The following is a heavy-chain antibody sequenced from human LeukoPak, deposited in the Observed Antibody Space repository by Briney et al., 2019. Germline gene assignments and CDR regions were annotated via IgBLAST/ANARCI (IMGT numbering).Heavy chain of an antibody. Sequence: PGGSLRLSCAASGFTFSSYAMSWVRQAPGKGLEWVSYISSSGSTMYYADSVKGRFTMSRDNAKNSLYLQMNSLRAEDTAVYYCARDLGDYLWGSYRYTFGYWGQGTLVTVSS. V-gene: IGHV3-48*03. D-gene: IGHD3-16*02. CDR2: ISSSGSTM. J-gene: IGHJ4*02. CDR3: ARDLGDYLWGSYRYTFGY. CDR1: GFTFSSYA.